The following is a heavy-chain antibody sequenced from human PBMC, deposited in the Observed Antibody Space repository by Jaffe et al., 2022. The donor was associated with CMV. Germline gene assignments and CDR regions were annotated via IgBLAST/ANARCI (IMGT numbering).Heavy chain of an antibody. V-gene: IGHV2-26*01. CDR2: IFSNDEK. CDR1: GFSLSNARMG. D-gene: IGHD3-10*01. J-gene: IGHJ4*02. Sequence: QVTLKESGPVLVKPTETLTLTCTVSGFSLSNARMGVSWIRQPPGKALEWLAHIFSNDEKSYSTSLKSRLTISKDTSKSQVVLTMTNMDPVDTATYYCARIRRFGEKQSTTEYYFDYWGQGTLVTVSS. CDR3: ARIRRFGEKQSTTEYYFDY.